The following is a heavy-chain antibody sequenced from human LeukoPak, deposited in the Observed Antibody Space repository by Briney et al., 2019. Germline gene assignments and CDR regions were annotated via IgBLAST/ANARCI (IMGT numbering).Heavy chain of an antibody. D-gene: IGHD3-3*01. CDR1: GFTFSSYA. V-gene: IGHV3-23*01. CDR3: ARGEWYDVFDV. CDR2: ISGSGGST. J-gene: IGHJ3*01. Sequence: GGSLRLSCAASGFTFSSYAMSWVRQAPGKGLEWVSAISGSGGSTYYADSVKGRFTISRDNSKNSVYLQMNSLRAEDAAAYYCARGEWYDVFDVWGQGTMVTVSS.